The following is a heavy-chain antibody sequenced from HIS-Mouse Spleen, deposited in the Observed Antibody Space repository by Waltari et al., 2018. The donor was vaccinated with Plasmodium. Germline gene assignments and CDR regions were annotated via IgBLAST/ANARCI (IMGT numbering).Heavy chain of an antibody. CDR2: INHSGST. CDR3: ARGSAAAGPFDY. Sequence: QVQLQQWGAGLLKPSETLSLTCAVYGGSFSGYYWSWTRQPPGKGLEWIGEINHSGSTNYNPSRKGRVTISVDTSKNQFSLKLSSVTAADTAVYYCARGSAAAGPFDYWGQGTLVTVSS. D-gene: IGHD6-13*01. J-gene: IGHJ4*02. CDR1: GGSFSGYY. V-gene: IGHV4-34*01.